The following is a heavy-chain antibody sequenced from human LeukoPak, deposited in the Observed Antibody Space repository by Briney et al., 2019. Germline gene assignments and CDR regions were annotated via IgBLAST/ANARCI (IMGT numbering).Heavy chain of an antibody. CDR1: GFTFSDYY. D-gene: IGHD3-10*01. CDR2: ISSSGSTI. V-gene: IGHV3-11*01. J-gene: IGHJ4*02. CDR3: ARDIGYYYGSGSYSHFDY. Sequence: GGSLRLSCAASGFTFSDYYMSWVRQAPGKGLEWVSYISSSGSTIYYADSVKGRFTISRDNAKNSLYLQMNSLRAEDTAVYYCARDIGYYYGSGSYSHFDYWGQGTLVTVSS.